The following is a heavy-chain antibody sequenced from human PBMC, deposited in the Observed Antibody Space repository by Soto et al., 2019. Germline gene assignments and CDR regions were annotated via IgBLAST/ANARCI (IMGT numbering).Heavy chain of an antibody. CDR2: IIPMSATT. CDR3: AGVSCGSYGGWGSFNWFDP. D-gene: IGHD1-26*01. V-gene: IGHV1-69*06. J-gene: IGHJ5*02. CDR1: GDTFNRYG. Sequence: QVQLVQSGAEVKKPGSSVKVSCKSSGDTFNRYGVSWVRQAPGQGLEWMGEIIPMSATTKYEEKFQGRVTLTADKVTSTAYMELSSLMAEDAAVYYCAGVSCGSYGGWGSFNWFDPWGQGSLVIVSS.